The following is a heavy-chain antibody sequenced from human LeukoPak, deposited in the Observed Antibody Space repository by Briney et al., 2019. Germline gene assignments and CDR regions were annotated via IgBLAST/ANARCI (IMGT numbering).Heavy chain of an antibody. Sequence: PGGSLSLSCAASGFTVRTHYLRWVRQAPGKGLEWVSVIYSGDSAYYADSVKGRFSVSRDNSKNTLNLQMNSLRADDTAVYYCARTEKSDSLSYFYGMDVWGQGTTVTVSS. J-gene: IGHJ6*02. CDR1: GFTVRTHY. V-gene: IGHV3-66*01. CDR2: IYSGDSA. CDR3: ARTEKSDSLSYFYGMDV. D-gene: IGHD2-21*02.